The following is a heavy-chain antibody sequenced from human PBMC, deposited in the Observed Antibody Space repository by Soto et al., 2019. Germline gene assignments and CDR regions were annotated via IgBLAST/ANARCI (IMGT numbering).Heavy chain of an antibody. J-gene: IGHJ4*02. CDR2: INSYGSTT. D-gene: IGHD6-19*01. CDR3: ARRMAVAETFDS. Sequence: GGSLRLSCAASGFTFSSYWMHWVRQAPGKGLVWVSRINSYGSTTSYADSVKGRFTISRDNAKNTLYLQMNSLRAEDTAVYYCARRMAVAETFDSWGQGTLVTVSS. V-gene: IGHV3-74*01. CDR1: GFTFSSYW.